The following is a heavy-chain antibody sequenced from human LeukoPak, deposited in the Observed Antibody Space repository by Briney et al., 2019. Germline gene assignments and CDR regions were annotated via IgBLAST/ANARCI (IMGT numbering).Heavy chain of an antibody. Sequence: ASVKVSCKASGYTFTSYGISWVRQAPGQGLEWMGWISAYNGNTNYAQKLQGRVTMTTDTSTSTAYIELRSLRSDDTAVYYCAGGHYYDSSGYYFDYWGQGTLVTVSS. CDR2: ISAYNGNT. D-gene: IGHD3-22*01. J-gene: IGHJ4*02. V-gene: IGHV1-18*01. CDR3: AGGHYYDSSGYYFDY. CDR1: GYTFTSYG.